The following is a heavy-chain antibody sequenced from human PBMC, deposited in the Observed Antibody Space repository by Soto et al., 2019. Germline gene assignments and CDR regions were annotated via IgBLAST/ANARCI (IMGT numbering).Heavy chain of an antibody. CDR2: ISGSGGST. CDR3: ANYYYDSSGYLDY. D-gene: IGHD3-22*01. J-gene: IGHJ4*01. Sequence: EVQLLESGGGLVQPGGSLRLSCAASGFTFSSYAMSWVRQAPGKGLEWVSAISGSGGSTYYADSVKGRFTISRDNSKNTLYLQMNSLRAEDTAVYYCANYYYDSSGYLDYWGHGTLVTVSS. CDR1: GFTFSSYA. V-gene: IGHV3-23*01.